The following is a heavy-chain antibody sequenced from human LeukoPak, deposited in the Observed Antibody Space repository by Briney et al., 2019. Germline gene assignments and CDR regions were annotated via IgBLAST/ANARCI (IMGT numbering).Heavy chain of an antibody. D-gene: IGHD3-10*01. CDR3: AKNHRDVLLRFGESWFDP. V-gene: IGHV1-69*06. J-gene: IGHJ5*02. CDR2: IIPIFGTA. CDR1: GGTFSSYA. Sequence: TVKVSCKASGGTFSSYAISWVRQAPGQGLEWMGGIIPIFGTANYAQKFQGRVTITADKSTSTAYMELSSLRSEDTAGYFLAKNHRDVLLRFGESWFDPWGQGTLVTVSS.